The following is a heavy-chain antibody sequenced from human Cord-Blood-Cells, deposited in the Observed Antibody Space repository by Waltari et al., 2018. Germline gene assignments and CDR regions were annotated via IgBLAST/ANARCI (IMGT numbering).Heavy chain of an antibody. CDR2: INHSGST. CDR3: ARDKNYDFWSGYYHPYWYFDL. V-gene: IGHV4-34*01. CDR1: GGSFSGYY. J-gene: IGHJ2*01. Sequence: QVQLQQWGAGLLKPSETLSLTCAVYGGSFSGYYWSWIRQPPGKGLEWSGEINHSGSTNYNPSLKSRVTISVDTSKNQFSLKLGSVTAADTAVYYCARDKNYDFWSGYYHPYWYFDLWGRGTLVTVSS. D-gene: IGHD3-3*01.